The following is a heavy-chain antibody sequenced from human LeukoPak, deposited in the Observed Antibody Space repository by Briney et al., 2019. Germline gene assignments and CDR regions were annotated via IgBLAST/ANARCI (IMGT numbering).Heavy chain of an antibody. J-gene: IGHJ4*02. V-gene: IGHV3-48*01. D-gene: IGHD4-17*01. CDR3: ARHYYGDYYFDY. Sequence: GGSLRLSCAASGFTFTSYSMNWVRQAPGKGLEWVSYISSTSSTIYYADSVKGRFTISRDNAKSSLYLQMNSLGAEDTAVCYCARHYYGDYYFDYWGQGTLVTVSS. CDR2: ISSTSSTI. CDR1: GFTFTSYS.